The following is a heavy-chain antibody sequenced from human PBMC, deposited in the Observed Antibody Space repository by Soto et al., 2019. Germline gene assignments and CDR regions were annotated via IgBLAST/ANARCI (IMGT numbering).Heavy chain of an antibody. CDR3: ARDLRMKVIRYNWSDGQGMDV. CDR1: GYTFTGSY. V-gene: IGHV1-2*04. CDR2: INPNSGGT. Sequence: ASVKVYCKAAGYTFTGSYMHWVRQAPGQGLEWMGWINPNSGGTNYAQKFQGWVTMTRDTSISTAYMELSRLRSDDTAVYYCARDLRMKVIRYNWSDGQGMDVWGQGTTVTVSS. J-gene: IGHJ6*02. D-gene: IGHD1-1*01.